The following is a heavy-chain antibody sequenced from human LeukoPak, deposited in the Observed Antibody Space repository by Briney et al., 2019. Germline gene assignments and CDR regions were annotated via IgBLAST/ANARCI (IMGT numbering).Heavy chain of an antibody. V-gene: IGHV1-18*01. D-gene: IGHD5-12*01. CDR1: GYTFTSYG. J-gene: IGHJ4*02. CDR2: ISAYNGNT. Sequence: GASVKVSCKASGYTFTSYGISWVRQAPGQGLEWVGWISAYNGNTNYAQKLQGRVTMTTDTSTSTAYMELRSLRSDDTAVCYCARVKGAVATTPFDYWGQGTLVTVSS. CDR3: ARVKGAVATTPFDY.